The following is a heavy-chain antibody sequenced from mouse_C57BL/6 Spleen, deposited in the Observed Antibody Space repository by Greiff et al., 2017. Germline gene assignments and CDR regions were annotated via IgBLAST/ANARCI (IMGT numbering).Heavy chain of an antibody. Sequence: QVQLQQPGAELVKPGASVKLSCKASGYTFTSYWMHWVKQRPGQGLEWIGMIHPNSGSTNYNEKFKSKATLTVDKSSSTAYMQLSSLTSEDSAVYYCARVGLLRGFDHWGQGTTLTVSS. D-gene: IGHD2-3*01. CDR1: GYTFTSYW. CDR3: ARVGLLRGFDH. J-gene: IGHJ2*01. V-gene: IGHV1-64*01. CDR2: IHPNSGST.